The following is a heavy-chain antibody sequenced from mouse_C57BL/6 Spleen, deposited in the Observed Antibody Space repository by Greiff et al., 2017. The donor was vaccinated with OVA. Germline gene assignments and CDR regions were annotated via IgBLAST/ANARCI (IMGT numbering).Heavy chain of an antibody. J-gene: IGHJ3*01. CDR3: ARRSFYGSSSWFAY. CDR2: ISSGSSTI. V-gene: IGHV5-17*01. Sequence: EVQLVESGGGLVKPGGSLKLSCAASGFTFSDYGMHWVRQAPEKGLEWVAYISSGSSTIYYADTVKGRFTISRDNAKTTLFLQMTSLRSEDTAMYYCARRSFYGSSSWFAYWGQGTLVTVSA. D-gene: IGHD1-1*01. CDR1: GFTFSDYG.